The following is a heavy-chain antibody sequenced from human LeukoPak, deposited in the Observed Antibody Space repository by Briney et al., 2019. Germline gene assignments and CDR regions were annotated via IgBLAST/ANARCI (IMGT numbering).Heavy chain of an antibody. J-gene: IGHJ4*02. CDR3: ARYYYGSGSYLDTY. D-gene: IGHD3-10*01. CDR1: GGSFSGYY. Sequence: PSETLSLTCAVYGGSFSGYYWSWIRQPPGKGLEWIGEINHSGSTNYNPSLKSRVTISVDTSKNQFSLKLSSVTAADTAVYYCARYYYGSGSYLDTYWGQGTLVTVSS. CDR2: INHSGST. V-gene: IGHV4-34*01.